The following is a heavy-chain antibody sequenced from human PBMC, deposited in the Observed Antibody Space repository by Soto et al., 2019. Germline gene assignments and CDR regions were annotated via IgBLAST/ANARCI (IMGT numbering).Heavy chain of an antibody. CDR3: AKGFDYGDTKHIDH. CDR2: ISYDGSNK. D-gene: IGHD4-17*01. J-gene: IGHJ4*02. Sequence: PGGSLRLSCAASGFTFNNYGMHWVRQAPGKGLEWVTFISYDGSNKYDADSVKGRFTIARDNSKNTLFLEMNSLRTEDTAVYFCAKGFDYGDTKHIDHWGQGTLVTVSS. V-gene: IGHV3-30*18. CDR1: GFTFNNYG.